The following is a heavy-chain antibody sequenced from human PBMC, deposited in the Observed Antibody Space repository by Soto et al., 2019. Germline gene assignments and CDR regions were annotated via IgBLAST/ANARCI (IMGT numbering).Heavy chain of an antibody. J-gene: IGHJ5*01. CDR2: IYYDGST. V-gene: IGHV4-39*01. D-gene: IGHD2-2*01. CDR3: ARRGSASWRNWFDS. Sequence: SSETLSLTCSVSGGSITSTIDYWGWIRQSPGKGLEWIGNIYYDGSTFYNPSLKSRVTISVDTSKRQSSLRVSSVTAADTAVYYCARRGSASWRNWFDSWGQGTLVTVSS. CDR1: GGSITSTIDY.